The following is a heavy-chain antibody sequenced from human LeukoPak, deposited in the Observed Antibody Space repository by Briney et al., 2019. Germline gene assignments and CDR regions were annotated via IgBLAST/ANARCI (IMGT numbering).Heavy chain of an antibody. CDR1: GGSISSGGDY. J-gene: IGHJ4*02. V-gene: IGHV4-30-4*08. CDR3: ARSPEGGTAIDY. D-gene: IGHD1-26*01. CDR2: INYSGST. Sequence: SQTLSLTCTVSGGSISSGGDYWSWIRQHPGKGLEWIGYINYSGSTYYNPSLKSRVTISVDKSKNQFSLKLSSVTAADTAVYYCARSPEGGTAIDYWGQGTLVTVSS.